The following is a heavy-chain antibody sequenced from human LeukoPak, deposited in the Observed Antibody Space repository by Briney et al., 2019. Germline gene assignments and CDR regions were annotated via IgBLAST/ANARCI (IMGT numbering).Heavy chain of an antibody. CDR2: TIGSI. V-gene: IGHV4-59*11. CDR1: GASLSSHY. Sequence: SETLSFTCAVSGASLSSHYWSWIRQPPGKGLEWIGYTIGSISDNTSLKSRVAVSVDPSQNQVSLSLTSVTAADTAVYYCARVLAIFGLDTTDFYMDVWGKGTTVTVSS. J-gene: IGHJ6*03. CDR3: ARVLAIFGLDTTDFYMDV. D-gene: IGHD3/OR15-3a*01.